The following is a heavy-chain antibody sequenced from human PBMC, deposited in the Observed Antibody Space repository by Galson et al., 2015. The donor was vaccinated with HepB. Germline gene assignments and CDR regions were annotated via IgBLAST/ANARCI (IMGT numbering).Heavy chain of an antibody. CDR3: ARDLANYYGSGSYEDY. CDR1: GFTFSSYW. D-gene: IGHD3-10*01. J-gene: IGHJ4*02. Sequence: SLRLSCAASGFTFSSYWMSWVRQAPGKGLEWVANIKQDGSEKYYVDSVKGRFTISRDNAKNSLYLQMNSLRAEDTAVYYCARDLANYYGSGSYEDYWGQGTLVTASS. CDR2: IKQDGSEK. V-gene: IGHV3-7*03.